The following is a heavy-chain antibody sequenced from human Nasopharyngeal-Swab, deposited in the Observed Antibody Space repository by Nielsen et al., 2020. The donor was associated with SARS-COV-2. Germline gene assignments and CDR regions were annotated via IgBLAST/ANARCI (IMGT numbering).Heavy chain of an antibody. CDR1: GYTFTSYG. V-gene: IGHV1-18*01. J-gene: IGHJ3*01. CDR3: ARDMGATFGFDF. D-gene: IGHD1-26*01. CDR2: ISPRYGYI. Sequence: ASVKVSCKTSGYTFTSYGVSWVRQAPGQGLEWMGWISPRYGYINYEQKFQGRVTMTTDPSTSTAYMELRSLRSDDTAVYYCARDMGATFGFDFWGQGTMVTVSS.